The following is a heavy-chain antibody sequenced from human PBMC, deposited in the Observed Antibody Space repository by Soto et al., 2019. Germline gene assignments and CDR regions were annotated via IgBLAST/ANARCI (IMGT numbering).Heavy chain of an antibody. Sequence: PSETLSLTCTVSGGSISSSSYYWGWIRQPPGKGLEWIGSIYYSGSTYYNPSLKSRVTISVDTSKNQFSLKLSSATAADTAVYYCARQPPGGGMDVWGQGTTVTVSS. D-gene: IGHD2-15*01. CDR3: ARQPPGGGMDV. CDR1: GGSISSSSYY. CDR2: IYYSGST. V-gene: IGHV4-39*01. J-gene: IGHJ6*02.